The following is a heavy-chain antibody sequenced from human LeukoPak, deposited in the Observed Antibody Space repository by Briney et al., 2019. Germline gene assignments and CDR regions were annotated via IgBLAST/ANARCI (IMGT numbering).Heavy chain of an antibody. J-gene: IGHJ4*02. CDR3: ARGVVVITYFDY. Sequence: PSETLSLTCTVSGGSISSYYWSWIRPPPGKGLEWVGSIYYSVSTYYNPSLKSRVTISVDTSKNQFSLKLSSVTAADTAVYYCARGVVVITYFDYWGQGTLVTVSS. CDR2: IYYSVST. D-gene: IGHD3-22*01. V-gene: IGHV4-39*01. CDR1: GGSISSYY.